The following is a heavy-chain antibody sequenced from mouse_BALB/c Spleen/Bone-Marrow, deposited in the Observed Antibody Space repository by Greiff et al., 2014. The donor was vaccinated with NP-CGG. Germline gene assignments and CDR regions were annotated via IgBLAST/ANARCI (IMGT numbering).Heavy chain of an antibody. CDR2: INPDSNTI. Sequence: EVKVEESGGGLVQPGGSLKLSCAASGFDFSSYWMSWVRQAPGKRLEWIGEINPDSNTISYTPSLKDKFIISRDNAKNTLYLQISKVRSEDTALYYCARISYYGWFAYWGQGTLVTVSA. D-gene: IGHD1-1*01. V-gene: IGHV4-1*02. CDR3: ARISYYGWFAY. CDR1: GFDFSSYW. J-gene: IGHJ3*01.